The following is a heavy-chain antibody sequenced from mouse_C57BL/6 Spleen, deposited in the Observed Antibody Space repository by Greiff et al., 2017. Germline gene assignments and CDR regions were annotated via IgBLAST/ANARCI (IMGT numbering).Heavy chain of an antibody. Sequence: LQQSGGGLVQPGGSMKLSCVASGFTFSNYWMNWVRQSPEKGLEWVAQIRLKSDNYATHYAESVKGRFTISRDDSKSSVYLQMNNLRAEDTGIYYCTDYYDYVAYWGQGTLVTVSA. D-gene: IGHD2-4*01. V-gene: IGHV6-3*01. CDR1: GFTFSNYW. J-gene: IGHJ3*01. CDR2: IRLKSDNYAT. CDR3: TDYYDYVAY.